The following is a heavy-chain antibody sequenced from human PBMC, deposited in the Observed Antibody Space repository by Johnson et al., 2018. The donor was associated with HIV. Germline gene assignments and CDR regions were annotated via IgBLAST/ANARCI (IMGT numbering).Heavy chain of an antibody. V-gene: IGHV3-30*03. CDR3: ATIAAHGAAFDI. J-gene: IGHJ3*02. Sequence: QVQLVESGGGVVQPGRSLRLSCAASGFTFSSYGMHWVRQAPGKGLEWVAVISYDGSSKYYADSVKGRFTISRDNSKNTLYLQMNSLRPEDTAAYYCATIAAHGAAFDIWGQGTMVTVSS. CDR1: GFTFSSYG. D-gene: IGHD6-25*01. CDR2: ISYDGSSK.